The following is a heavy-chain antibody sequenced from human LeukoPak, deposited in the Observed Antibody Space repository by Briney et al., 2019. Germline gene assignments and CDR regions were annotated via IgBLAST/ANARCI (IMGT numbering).Heavy chain of an antibody. CDR1: GYTFTSYG. D-gene: IGHD2-2*01. J-gene: IGHJ5*02. Sequence: ASVKVSFKASGYTFTSYGISWVRQAPGQGLEWMGWISAYNGNTNYAQKLQGRVTMTTDTSTSTAYMELRSLRSDDTAVYYCARDSVVVPAAIPPHQNWFDPWGQGTLVTVSS. V-gene: IGHV1-18*01. CDR3: ARDSVVVPAAIPPHQNWFDP. CDR2: ISAYNGNT.